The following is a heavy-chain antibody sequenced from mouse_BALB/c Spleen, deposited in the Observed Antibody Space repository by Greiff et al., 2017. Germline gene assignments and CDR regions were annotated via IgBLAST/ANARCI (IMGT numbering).Heavy chain of an antibody. CDR2: IDPANGNT. CDR1: GFNIKDTY. CDR3: AGGGYYSSFAY. D-gene: IGHD2-3*01. V-gene: IGHV14-3*02. J-gene: IGHJ3*01. Sequence: VQLQQSGAELVKPGASVKLSCTASGFNIKDTYMHWVKQRPEQGLEWIGRIDPANGNTKYDPKFQGKATITADTSSNTAYLQLSSLTSEDTAVYYCAGGGYYSSFAYWGQGTLVTVSA.